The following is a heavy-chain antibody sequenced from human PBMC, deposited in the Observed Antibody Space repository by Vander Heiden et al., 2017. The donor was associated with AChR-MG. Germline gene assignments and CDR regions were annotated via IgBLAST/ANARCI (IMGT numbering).Heavy chain of an antibody. Sequence: QVQLVESGGGVVQPGRYLRLSCAASGFPFSSYGMHWVRQAPGKGLEWVAVISYDGSNKYYADSVKGRSTISRDNSKNTLYLQMNSLRAEDTAVYYCAKDQGASGSYSNWGQGTLVTVSS. CDR2: ISYDGSNK. CDR3: AKDQGASGSYSN. CDR1: GFPFSSYG. V-gene: IGHV3-30*18. J-gene: IGHJ4*02. D-gene: IGHD1-26*01.